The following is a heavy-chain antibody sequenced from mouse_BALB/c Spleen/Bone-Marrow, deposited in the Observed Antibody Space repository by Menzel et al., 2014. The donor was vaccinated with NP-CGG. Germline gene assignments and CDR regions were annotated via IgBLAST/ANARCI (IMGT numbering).Heavy chain of an antibody. CDR2: IHPGNSDT. V-gene: IGHV1-5*01. Sequence: EVQLQQSGTVLARPGAAVKMSCKASGYTFSNYWMHWIKQRPGQGLEWIGTIHPGNSDTTYNQKFKGKAKLTAVTSTGTAYMELSSLTNEDSAVYYCATLARNNFDYWGQGTTLTVSS. D-gene: IGHD3-1*01. CDR3: ATLARNNFDY. CDR1: GYTFSNYW. J-gene: IGHJ2*01.